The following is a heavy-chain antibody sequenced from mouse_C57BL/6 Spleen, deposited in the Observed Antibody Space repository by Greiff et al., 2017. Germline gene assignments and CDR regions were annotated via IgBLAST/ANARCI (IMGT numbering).Heavy chain of an antibody. J-gene: IGHJ4*01. CDR3: AGTGPYAMDY. CDR1: RFSLTSYG. CDR2: IWSGGST. V-gene: IGHV2-2*01. Sequence: VKLVESGPGLVQPSQSLSITCTVSRFSLTSYGVHWVRQSPGKGLEWLGVIWSGGSTDYNAAFISRLSISKDNSKSQVFFKMNSLQADDTAIYYCAGTGPYAMDYWGQGTSVTVSS.